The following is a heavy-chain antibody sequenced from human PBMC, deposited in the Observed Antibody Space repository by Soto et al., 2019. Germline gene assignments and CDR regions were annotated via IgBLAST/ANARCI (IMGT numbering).Heavy chain of an antibody. J-gene: IGHJ6*02. D-gene: IGHD2-2*02. CDR2: INAGNGNT. Sequence: WASVKVSCKASGYTFTSYAMHWVRQARGQRLEWMGWINAGNGNTKYSQKFQGRVTITRDTSASTAYMELSSLRSEDTAVYYCARWKGYCSSTSCYKGAWGMDVWGQGTTVTVSS. CDR3: ARWKGYCSSTSCYKGAWGMDV. CDR1: GYTFTSYA. V-gene: IGHV1-3*01.